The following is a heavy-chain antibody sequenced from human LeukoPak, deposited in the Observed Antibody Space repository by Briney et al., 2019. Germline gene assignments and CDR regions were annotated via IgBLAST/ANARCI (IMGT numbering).Heavy chain of an antibody. CDR3: AKDKGYSSSRYYFDY. CDR2: ISWNSGSM. CDR1: GFSFDDYA. J-gene: IGHJ4*02. D-gene: IGHD6-13*01. V-gene: IGHV3-9*03. Sequence: GRSLRLSCAASGFSFDDYAMHWVRQAPGKGLEWVSGISWNSGSMGYADSVKGRFTISRDNAKNSLYLQMNSLRAEDMALYYCAKDKGYSSSRYYFDYWGQGTLVTVSS.